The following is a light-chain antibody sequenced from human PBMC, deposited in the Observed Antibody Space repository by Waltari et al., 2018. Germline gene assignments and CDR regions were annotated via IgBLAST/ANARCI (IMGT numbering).Light chain of an antibody. CDR3: MQRLEFPYT. J-gene: IGKJ2*01. CDR2: LLG. V-gene: IGKV2-40*01. Sequence: IVMTQTPLSLPVTPGEPASISCRSSQSLVNSDYGYTYLDWFVQKPGQSPQLLIYLLGDRASRVPDRFSGAGSGSNFSLQISRVEADDVGVYYCMQRLEFPYTFGRGTRL. CDR1: QSLVNSDYGYTY.